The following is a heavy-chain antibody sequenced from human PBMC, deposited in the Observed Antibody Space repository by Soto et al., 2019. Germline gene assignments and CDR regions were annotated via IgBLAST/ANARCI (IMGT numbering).Heavy chain of an antibody. V-gene: IGHV1-18*01. CDR2: ISAYNGNT. D-gene: IGHD6-19*01. CDR1: GYTFTSYG. CDR3: ARDSSPPGIAVAGTYYYGMDV. Sequence: ASVKVSCKASGYTFTSYGISWVRQAPGQGLEWMGWISAYNGNTNYAQKLQGRVTMTTDTSTSTAYMELRSLRSDDTAVYSCARDSSPPGIAVAGTYYYGMDVWGQGTTVTVSS. J-gene: IGHJ6*02.